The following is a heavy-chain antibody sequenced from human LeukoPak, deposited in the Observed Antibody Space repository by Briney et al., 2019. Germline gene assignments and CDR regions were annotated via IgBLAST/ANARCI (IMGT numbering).Heavy chain of an antibody. CDR1: GFTFSTYS. CDR2: ISTSSSYI. Sequence: GGSLRLSCAASGFTFSTYSMNWVRQAPGKGLEWVSSISTSSSYINYADSVKGRFTISRDNAKKSLHLQMNSLRAEDTAVYYCVRGRERVAATNNWFDPWGQGTLVTVSS. V-gene: IGHV3-21*01. D-gene: IGHD2-15*01. CDR3: VRGRERVAATNNWFDP. J-gene: IGHJ5*02.